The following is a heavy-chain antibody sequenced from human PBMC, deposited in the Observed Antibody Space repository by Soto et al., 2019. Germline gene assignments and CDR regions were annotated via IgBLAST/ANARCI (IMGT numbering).Heavy chain of an antibody. J-gene: IGHJ4*02. D-gene: IGHD5-12*01. CDR3: ARDSDYGGYSPLFDY. CDR1: GFTFSSYS. CDR2: ISSSSSYI. Sequence: GGSLRLSCAASGFTFSSYSMNWVRQAPGKGLEWVSSISSSSSYIYYADSVKGRFTISRDNAKNSLYLQMNSLRAEDTAVYYCARDSDYGGYSPLFDYWGQGTLVTVSS. V-gene: IGHV3-21*01.